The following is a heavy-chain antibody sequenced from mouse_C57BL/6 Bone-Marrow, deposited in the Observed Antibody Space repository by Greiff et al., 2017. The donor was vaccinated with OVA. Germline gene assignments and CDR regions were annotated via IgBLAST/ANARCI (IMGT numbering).Heavy chain of an antibody. V-gene: IGHV5-15*01. D-gene: IGHD1-1*01. CDR3: ARGGLGRRDYAMDY. CDR1: GFTFSDYG. Sequence: EVKLMESGGGLVQPGGSLKLSCAASGFTFSDYGMAWVRQAPRKGPEWVAFISNLAYSIYYADTVTGRFTISREKAKNTLYLEMSSLRSEDTAMYYCARGGLGRRDYAMDYWGQGTSVTVSS. CDR2: ISNLAYSI. J-gene: IGHJ4*01.